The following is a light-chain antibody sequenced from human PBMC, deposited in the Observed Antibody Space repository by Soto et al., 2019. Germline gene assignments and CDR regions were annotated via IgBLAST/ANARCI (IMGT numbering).Light chain of an antibody. Sequence: VMTQSQLSLPVTIGQPASISCRSSQSLVHSDGNTYLNWFQQRPGQSPRRLIYKVSNRDSGVPDRFSGGGSGTDFTLRISRVEAEDVGVYYCLVGTHGVTFGQGTRLEIK. V-gene: IGKV2-30*02. CDR2: KVS. CDR3: LVGTHGVT. J-gene: IGKJ5*01. CDR1: QSLVHSDGNTY.